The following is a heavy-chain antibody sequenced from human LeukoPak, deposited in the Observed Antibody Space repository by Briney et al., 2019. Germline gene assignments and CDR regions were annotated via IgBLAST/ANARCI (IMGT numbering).Heavy chain of an antibody. V-gene: IGHV3-21*01. D-gene: IGHD2-8*01. J-gene: IGHJ4*02. CDR3: ARTYGLGLDY. CDR2: ITTTSTYI. CDR1: GFTFSSYS. Sequence: PGESLRLSCAASGFTFSSYSMNWVRQAPGKGLEWVSSITTTSTYIYYADSVKGRFTISRDNAKNSLYLQMNSLRAEDTAVYYCARTYGLGLDYWGQGSLVTVSS.